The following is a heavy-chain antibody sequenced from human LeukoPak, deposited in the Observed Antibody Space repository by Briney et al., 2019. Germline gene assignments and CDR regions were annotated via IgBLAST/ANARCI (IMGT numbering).Heavy chain of an antibody. J-gene: IGHJ6*02. CDR1: GFIFSSYG. CDR3: AKDDRAFGEPLYYYGMDV. CDR2: ISGSGGST. Sequence: PGGSLRLSCAASGFIFSSYGMHWVRQAPGKGLEWVSAISGSGGSTYYADSVKGRFTISRDNSKNTLYLQMNSLRAEDTAVYYCAKDDRAFGEPLYYYGMDVWGQGTTVTVSS. V-gene: IGHV3-23*01. D-gene: IGHD3-10*01.